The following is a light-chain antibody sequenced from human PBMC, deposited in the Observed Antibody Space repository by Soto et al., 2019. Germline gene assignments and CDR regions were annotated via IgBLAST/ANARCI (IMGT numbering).Light chain of an antibody. CDR2: AAS. CDR3: QQGYTSAIT. CDR1: QSIGKH. J-gene: IGKJ5*01. V-gene: IGKV1-39*01. Sequence: IQMTQSPSSLSASVGGRVTITCRASQSIGKHLNWYQQKPGKAPKFLIYAASNLQSGVPSRFSGSGSGTDFTLTVNSLQPEDFATYYCQQGYTSAITFGQGTRLEIK.